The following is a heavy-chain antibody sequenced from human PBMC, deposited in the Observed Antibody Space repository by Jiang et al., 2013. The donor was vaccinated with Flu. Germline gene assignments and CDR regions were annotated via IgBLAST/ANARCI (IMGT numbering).Heavy chain of an antibody. D-gene: IGHD3-16*01. J-gene: IGHJ6*03. Sequence: VQLLESGGDLVKPGGSLRLSCAAYGFTFSNAWMNWVRQAPGKGLEWAGRLKSKSDGGTIDYAAPVKGRFTISRDDSKNTLYVQMNSLKTEDTAVYYCTTWGPGLISSPDYNYIDVWGKGTTVTVSS. V-gene: IGHV3-15*07. CDR2: LKSKSDGGTI. CDR1: GFTFSNAW. CDR3: TTWGPGLISSPDYNYIDV.